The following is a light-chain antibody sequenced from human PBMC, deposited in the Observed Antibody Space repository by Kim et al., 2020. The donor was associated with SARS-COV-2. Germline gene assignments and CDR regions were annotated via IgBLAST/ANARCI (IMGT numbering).Light chain of an antibody. Sequence: PGRTARINCGGKHISSKSVHWYQQEPAQAPVLVINYNSDGPSGVPAGFSGSNSGNTAALIISRVEQGDEADYYCQVWDSSSGRLYVFGTGTKVTVL. CDR1: HISSKS. CDR3: QVWDSSSGRLYV. CDR2: YNS. J-gene: IGLJ1*01. V-gene: IGLV3-21*04.